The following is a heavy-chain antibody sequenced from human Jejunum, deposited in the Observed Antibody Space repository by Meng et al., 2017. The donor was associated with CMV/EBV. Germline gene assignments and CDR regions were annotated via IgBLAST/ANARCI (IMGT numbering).Heavy chain of an antibody. CDR2: IKEDGSQT. D-gene: IGHD3-3*01. CDR1: TTYW. CDR3: ARGVPNYDFWSGYYNWFDP. J-gene: IGHJ5*02. V-gene: IGHV3-7*01. Sequence: TTYWMTWVRQAPGKGLEWVANIKEDGSQTSYVDSVKGRFTISRDNAKNSLYLQMNSLRAEDTAVYYCARGVPNYDFWSGYYNWFDPWGQGTLVTVSS.